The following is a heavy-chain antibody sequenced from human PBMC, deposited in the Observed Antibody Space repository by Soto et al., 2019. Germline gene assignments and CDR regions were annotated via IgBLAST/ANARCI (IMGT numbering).Heavy chain of an antibody. Sequence: QVQLVQSGAEVKKPGSSVKVSCKASGGTFSSYAISWVRQAPGQGLEWMGGIIPIFGTANYAQKFQGRVTITADESTSTAYMELSSLRSEDTAVYYCAREGGGYDSYQPGGYYYYYYGMDVWGQGTTVTVSS. V-gene: IGHV1-69*01. J-gene: IGHJ6*02. CDR1: GGTFSSYA. CDR3: AREGGGYDSYQPGGYYYYYYGMDV. CDR2: IIPIFGTA. D-gene: IGHD5-12*01.